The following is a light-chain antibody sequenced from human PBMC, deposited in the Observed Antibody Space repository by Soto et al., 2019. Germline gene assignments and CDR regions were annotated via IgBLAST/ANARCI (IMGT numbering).Light chain of an antibody. CDR1: QSISSW. CDR2: KAS. V-gene: IGKV1-5*03. Sequence: DIQMTQSPSTLSASVGDRVTITCRASQSISSWLAWYQQKPGKAPKLLIYKASSLESGVPSRFRGSGSGTEFTLTISSLQPDDFATYYCQQYNSLWTFGQGTKEEIK. CDR3: QQYNSLWT. J-gene: IGKJ1*01.